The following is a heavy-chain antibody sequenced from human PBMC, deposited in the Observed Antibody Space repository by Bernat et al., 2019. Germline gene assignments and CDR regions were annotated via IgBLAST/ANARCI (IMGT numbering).Heavy chain of an antibody. CDR2: IIPILGIA. CDR1: GGTFSSYA. J-gene: IGHJ5*02. Sequence: QVQLVQSGAEVKKPGSSVKVSCKASGGTFSSYAISWVRQAPGQGLEWMGRIIPILGIANYAQKFQGRVTITADKSTSTAYMELSSLRSEDTAVYYCARERCSSTSCYPAGWFDPWGQGTLVTVSS. V-gene: IGHV1-69*04. D-gene: IGHD2-2*01. CDR3: ARERCSSTSCYPAGWFDP.